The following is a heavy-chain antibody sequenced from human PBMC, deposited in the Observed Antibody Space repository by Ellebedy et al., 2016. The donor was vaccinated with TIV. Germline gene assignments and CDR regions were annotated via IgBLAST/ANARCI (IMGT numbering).Heavy chain of an antibody. Sequence: MPSETLSLTCTVSGGSISSYYWGWIRQPPGQGLEWIGYISYSGNTNYNPSLKRRVNISLDTSKTHFTLRLTSVTAADTAIYYCARDSVSSGFDPWGQGALVTVSS. CDR1: GGSISSYY. D-gene: IGHD3-10*01. CDR3: ARDSVSSGFDP. V-gene: IGHV4-59*01. CDR2: ISYSGNT. J-gene: IGHJ5*02.